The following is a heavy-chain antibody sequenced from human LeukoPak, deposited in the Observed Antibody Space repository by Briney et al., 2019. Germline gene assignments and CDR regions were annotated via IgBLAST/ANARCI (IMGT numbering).Heavy chain of an antibody. D-gene: IGHD6-19*01. Sequence: GGSLRLSCAASTLTFNNYEMHWVRQAPGKGLEWGSDISRSGSTIYYADSVKGRFTISRDNAKNSLYLQMNSLIAEDTAIYYCARDRMGSGWYNWFDPWGQGTLVTVSS. V-gene: IGHV3-48*03. CDR2: ISRSGSTI. J-gene: IGHJ5*02. CDR1: TLTFNNYE. CDR3: ARDRMGSGWYNWFDP.